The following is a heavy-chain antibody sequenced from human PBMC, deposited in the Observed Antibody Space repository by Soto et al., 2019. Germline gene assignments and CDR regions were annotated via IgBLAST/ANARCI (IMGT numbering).Heavy chain of an antibody. Sequence: QVQLQESGPGLVKPSGTLSLTCAVSGGSISSSNWWSWVRQPPGKGLEWIGEIYHSGSTNYNPSLKSRVTLSLDKSKHHFSPKLSSVTAAATAVYYCAIWFGELSGFDPWGQGTLVTVSS. CDR2: IYHSGST. CDR3: AIWFGELSGFDP. J-gene: IGHJ5*02. V-gene: IGHV4-4*02. D-gene: IGHD3-10*01. CDR1: GGSISSSNW.